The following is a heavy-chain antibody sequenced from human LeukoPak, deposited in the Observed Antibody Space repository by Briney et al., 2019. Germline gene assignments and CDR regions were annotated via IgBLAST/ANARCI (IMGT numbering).Heavy chain of an antibody. V-gene: IGHV3-7*01. CDR2: IKQDGSEK. D-gene: IGHD3-3*01. Sequence: GGSLRLSCAASGFTFSSYWMSWVRQAPGKGLEWVANIKQDGSEKYYVDSVKGRFTISRDNAKNSLYLQMNSLRAEDTAVYYCARVDLEWLPPYYYYYMDVWGKGTTVTVSS. J-gene: IGHJ6*03. CDR3: ARVDLEWLPPYYYYYMDV. CDR1: GFTFSSYW.